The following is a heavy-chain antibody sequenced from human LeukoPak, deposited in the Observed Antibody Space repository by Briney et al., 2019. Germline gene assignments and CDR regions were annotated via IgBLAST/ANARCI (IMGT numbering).Heavy chain of an antibody. CDR3: ASGNEVTLEGFAL. D-gene: IGHD2-8*01. CDR2: FDSEDGEP. J-gene: IGHJ3*01. CDR1: GDSLSDMS. Sequence: ASIKVSCKVSGDSLSDMSVHWIRQAPGRGLEWMGSFDSEDGEPVYAQKFQGRLTMTEDTSTDTAYMDLSSLTFEDTVVYYCASGNEVTLEGFALWGQGTMVSVSA. V-gene: IGHV1-24*01.